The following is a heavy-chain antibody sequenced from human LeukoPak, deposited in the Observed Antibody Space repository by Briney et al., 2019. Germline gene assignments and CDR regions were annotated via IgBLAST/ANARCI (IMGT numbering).Heavy chain of an antibody. CDR1: GGSISRSY. D-gene: IGHD3-10*01. J-gene: IGHJ5*02. CDR3: ARDSGTTGEVKFDP. CDR2: IYGSGTI. Sequence: PSETLSLTCTVSGGSISRSYWSWMRQPAGKGPEWNGRIYGSGTITYNPSLESRVTMSVDTSKNQFSLKLRSVTAADTAVYYCARDSGTTGEVKFDPWGQGILVTVSS. V-gene: IGHV4-4*07.